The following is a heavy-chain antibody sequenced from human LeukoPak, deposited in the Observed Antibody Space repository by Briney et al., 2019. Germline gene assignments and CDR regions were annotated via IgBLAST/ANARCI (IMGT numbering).Heavy chain of an antibody. Sequence: PGGSLRLSCAASGFTFSSYAMHWVRQAPGKGLEWVAVISYDGSNKHYADSVKGRFTISRDNSKNTPYLQMNSLRAEDTAVYYCARERVVYYYYYGMDVWGKGTTVTVSS. CDR1: GFTFSSYA. CDR3: ARERVVYYYYYGMDV. CDR2: ISYDGSNK. J-gene: IGHJ6*04. V-gene: IGHV3-30*04.